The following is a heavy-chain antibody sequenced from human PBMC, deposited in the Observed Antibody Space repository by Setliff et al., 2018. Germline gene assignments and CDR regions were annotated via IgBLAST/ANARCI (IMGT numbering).Heavy chain of an antibody. CDR2: ISPHTGKT. J-gene: IGHJ4*02. D-gene: IGHD4-17*01. V-gene: IGHV1-18*01. CDR1: GYTFTDYI. Sequence: ASVKVSCKASGYTFTDYIINWVRQAPGQGLEWVGWISPHTGKTYFAQKLQGRVTMTTDTSAETAYMELRSLRSDDTAIYYCARAGDAATNRKGVFEFWGQGTLVTVSS. CDR3: ARAGDAATNRKGVFEF.